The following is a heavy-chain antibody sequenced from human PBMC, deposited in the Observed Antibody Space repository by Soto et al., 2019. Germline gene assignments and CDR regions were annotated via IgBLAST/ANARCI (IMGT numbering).Heavy chain of an antibody. CDR2: IYYSGST. D-gene: IGHD3-10*01. J-gene: IGHJ4*02. CDR3: ASLGRGVPPYYFDY. V-gene: IGHV4-59*01. CDR1: GGSISSYY. Sequence: TSETLSLTCTVSGGSISSYYWSWIRQPPGKGLEWIGYIYYSGSTNYNPSLKSRVTISVDTSKNQFSLKLSSVTAADTAVYYCASLGRGVPPYYFDYWGQGTLVTVSS.